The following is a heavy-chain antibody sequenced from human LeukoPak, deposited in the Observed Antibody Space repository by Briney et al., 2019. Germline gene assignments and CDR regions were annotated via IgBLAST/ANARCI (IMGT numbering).Heavy chain of an antibody. CDR2: INTKTGNP. D-gene: IGHD6-19*01. CDR1: GYTFTCHA. J-gene: IGHJ4*02. V-gene: IGHV7-4-1*02. Sequence: ASVKVSCKASGYTFTCHAMNWVRQAPGQGPEWMGYINTKTGNPTYAQGFTGRFVFSLDTSVSTAYLQISSLKPEDTGVYYCAKGRWVAVTGMDSWGQGTLVTVSS. CDR3: AKGRWVAVTGMDS.